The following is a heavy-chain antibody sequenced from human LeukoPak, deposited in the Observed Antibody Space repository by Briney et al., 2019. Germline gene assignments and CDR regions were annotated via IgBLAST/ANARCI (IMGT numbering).Heavy chain of an antibody. V-gene: IGHV4-39*01. CDR1: GGSISSSSSY. CDR2: IYYSGST. D-gene: IGHD3-22*01. Sequence: SETLSLTCTVSGGSISSSSSYWGWIRQPPGKGLECIGIIYYSGSTYYNPSPKSRVTISVDTSKNQFSLKLNSVTAADTAVYYCARQVRDSSGYYKASYFDYWGQGTLVTVSS. J-gene: IGHJ4*02. CDR3: ARQVRDSSGYYKASYFDY.